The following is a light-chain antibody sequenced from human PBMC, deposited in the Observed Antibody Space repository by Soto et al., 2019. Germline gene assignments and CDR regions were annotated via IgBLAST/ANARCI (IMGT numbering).Light chain of an antibody. CDR2: GAS. V-gene: IGKV3-15*01. CDR3: QQYNNWPRT. CDR1: QSVSSN. J-gene: IGKJ1*01. Sequence: EIVMTQSPATLSVSPGARATLSCRASQSVSSNLAWYQQKPGQAPRLLIYGASTRATGIPARFSGSGSGTELTITISSLQSEDCEVYYGQQYNNWPRTFGQGTKVDIK.